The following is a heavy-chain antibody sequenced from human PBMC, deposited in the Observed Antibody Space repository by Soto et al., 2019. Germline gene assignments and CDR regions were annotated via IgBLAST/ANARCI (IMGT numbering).Heavy chain of an antibody. V-gene: IGHV1-18*01. D-gene: IGHD3-9*01. Sequence: QVQLVQSGAEVKKPGASVKVSCKASGYTFTSYGISWVRQAPGQGLEWMGWISAYNGNTNYAQKLQGRVTMTTDTSTSTAYMELRSLRSDDTAVYYCARSYYDILTGYYSYCDYWGQGTLVTVSS. CDR1: GYTFTSYG. CDR2: ISAYNGNT. CDR3: ARSYYDILTGYYSYCDY. J-gene: IGHJ4*02.